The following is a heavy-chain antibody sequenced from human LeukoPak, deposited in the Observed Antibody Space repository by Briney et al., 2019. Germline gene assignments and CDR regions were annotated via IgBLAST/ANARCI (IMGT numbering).Heavy chain of an antibody. D-gene: IGHD2-2*01. V-gene: IGHV3-23*01. Sequence: GGSLRLSCAASGFTFSDYYMSWIRQAPGKGLEWVSAISGRGVLTYYADSVKGRFTISRDNSKNTLYLQVNSLRAEDTAVYYCAKEPSNRSTYYSYYFEYWGQGTLLTVSS. J-gene: IGHJ4*02. CDR2: ISGRGVLT. CDR1: GFTFSDYY. CDR3: AKEPSNRSTYYSYYFEY.